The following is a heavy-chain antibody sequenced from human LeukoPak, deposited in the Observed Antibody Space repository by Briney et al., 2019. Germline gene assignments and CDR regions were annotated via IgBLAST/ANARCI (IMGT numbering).Heavy chain of an antibody. CDR2: INHSGST. CDR1: GGSFSGYY. CDR3: ARGRAARPRSYYYYYMDV. J-gene: IGHJ6*03. V-gene: IGHV4-34*01. Sequence: SETLSLTCAVYGGSFSGYYWSWIRQPPGKRLEWIGEINHSGSTDYNPSLKSRVTISVDTSKNQFSLKLSSVTAADTAVYYCARGRAARPRSYYYYYMDVWGKGTTVTVSS. D-gene: IGHD6-6*01.